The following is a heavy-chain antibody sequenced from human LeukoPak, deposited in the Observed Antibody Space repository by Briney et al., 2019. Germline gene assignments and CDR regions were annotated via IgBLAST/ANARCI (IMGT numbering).Heavy chain of an antibody. CDR1: GFTVNSHY. V-gene: IGHV3-53*01. CDR3: ATVAGGTYHFDL. J-gene: IGHJ4*02. CDR2: IYDGGTT. D-gene: IGHD1-26*01. Sequence: PGGSLRLSCAASGFTVNSHYMSWVRQAPGKELEWVSIIYDGGTTSYEDSVKGRFTISRDNSNNILYLQMSSLRAEDTAVYYCATVAGGTYHFDLWGQGALVTVSS.